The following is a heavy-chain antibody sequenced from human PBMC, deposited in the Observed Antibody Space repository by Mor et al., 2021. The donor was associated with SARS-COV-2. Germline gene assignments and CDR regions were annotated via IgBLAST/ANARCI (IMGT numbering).Heavy chain of an antibody. V-gene: IGHV3-15*07. D-gene: IGHD3-22*01. CDR3: TTVEGSDYYDSSGYYYVVDY. Sequence: GKGLEWVGRIKSKTDGGTTDYAAPVKGRFTISRDDSKNTLYLQMNSLKTEDTAVYYCTTVEGSDYYDSSGYYYVVDYWG. CDR2: IKSKTDGGTT. J-gene: IGHJ4*01.